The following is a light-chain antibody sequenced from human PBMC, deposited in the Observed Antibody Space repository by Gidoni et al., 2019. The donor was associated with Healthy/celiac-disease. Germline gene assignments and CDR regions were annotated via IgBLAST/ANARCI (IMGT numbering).Light chain of an antibody. CDR3: QQYGRTWT. CDR2: GAS. Sequence: EIVLTQSPGTLSLSPGERATLSCRASQSVSSSYLAWYQQKPGQAPRLLIYGASSRATGIPDRFSGSGSGTDFTLTISRLEPEDFAVYYCQQYGRTWTFGQGTKMEIK. V-gene: IGKV3-20*01. J-gene: IGKJ1*01. CDR1: QSVSSSY.